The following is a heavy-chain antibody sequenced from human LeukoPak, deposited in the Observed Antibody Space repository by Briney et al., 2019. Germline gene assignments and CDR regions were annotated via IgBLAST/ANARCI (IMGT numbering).Heavy chain of an antibody. Sequence: SETLSLTCTVSGYSISSGYYWSWIRQPPGKGLEWIGEINHSGSTNYNPSLKSRVTISVDTSKNQFSLKLSSVTAADTAVYYCARASSNYYYYYMDVWGKGTTVTISS. J-gene: IGHJ6*03. CDR3: ARASSNYYYYYMDV. CDR2: INHSGST. V-gene: IGHV4-38-2*02. CDR1: GYSISSGYY.